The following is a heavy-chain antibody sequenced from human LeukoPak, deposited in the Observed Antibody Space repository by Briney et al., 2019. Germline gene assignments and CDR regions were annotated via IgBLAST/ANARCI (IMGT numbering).Heavy chain of an antibody. V-gene: IGHV4-59*12. CDR3: ARVYSYGYSGAFDI. Sequence: SETLSLTCTVSGGSISRYYWSWFRQPPGKGLEWIGYIYYSGSTNYNPSLKSRVTISVDTSKNQFSLKLSSVTAADTAVYYCARVYSYGYSGAFDIWGQGTMVTVSS. CDR2: IYYSGST. D-gene: IGHD5-18*01. CDR1: GGSISRYY. J-gene: IGHJ3*02.